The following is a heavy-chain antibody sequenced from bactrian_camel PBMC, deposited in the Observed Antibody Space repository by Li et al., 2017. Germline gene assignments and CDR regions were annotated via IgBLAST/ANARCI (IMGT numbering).Heavy chain of an antibody. V-gene: IGHV3S53*01. J-gene: IGHJ4*01. CDR2: MQVDGST. D-gene: IGHD4*01. CDR3: AVYDAYAGKCSFREDFYDY. Sequence: QVQLVESGGGSVQAGGSLRLSCEVSGYTGSRISMGWFRQASGQEPGGVAVMQVDGSTSYRDSVKGRFTISQDNAEKTVVLRMNSLNPEDTAVYTCAVYDAYAGKCSFREDFYDYWGPGTQVTVS. CDR1: GYTGSRIS.